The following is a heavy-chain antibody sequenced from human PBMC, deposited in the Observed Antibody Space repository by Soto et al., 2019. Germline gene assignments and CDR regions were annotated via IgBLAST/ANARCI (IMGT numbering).Heavy chain of an antibody. Sequence: PGGSLRLSCAASGFTFSSYGMHWVRQAPGKGLEWVALISYDGSIKYYAGSVKGRFTISRDNSKNTLYLQMNSLRAEDTAVYYCARDSFSGSYQLYYGLDVWGQGTTVTVYS. D-gene: IGHD1-26*01. CDR1: GFTFSSYG. CDR3: ARDSFSGSYQLYYGLDV. CDR2: ISYDGSIK. J-gene: IGHJ6*02. V-gene: IGHV3-30*03.